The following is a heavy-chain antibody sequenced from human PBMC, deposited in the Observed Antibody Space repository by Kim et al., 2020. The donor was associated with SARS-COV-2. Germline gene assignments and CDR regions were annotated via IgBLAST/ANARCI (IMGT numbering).Heavy chain of an antibody. CDR2: ITFSSNGI. Sequence: GGSLRLSCAASGFTFTSYSMNWVRQAPGKGLEWVSYITFSSNGIYYADSVKGRFTMSRDNAKNSVYLQMNSLRDEDTAVYYCARSSHYRFDCWGQGTVVSFSS. V-gene: IGHV3-48*02. CDR3: ARSSHYRFDC. J-gene: IGHJ4*02. CDR1: GFTFTSYS. D-gene: IGHD4-4*01.